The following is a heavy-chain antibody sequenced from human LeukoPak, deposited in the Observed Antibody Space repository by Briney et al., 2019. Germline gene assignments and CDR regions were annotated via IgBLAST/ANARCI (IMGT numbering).Heavy chain of an antibody. J-gene: IGHJ4*02. Sequence: PSETLSLTCTVSGDSINSNYWSWIREPPGKGLEWIGEINHSGSTNYNPSLKSRVTISVDTSKNQFSLKLSSVTAADTAVYYYARGPSLRFLEWPGSYYFDYWGQGTLVTVSS. CDR3: ARGPSLRFLEWPGSYYFDY. CDR2: INHSGST. D-gene: IGHD3-3*01. CDR1: GDSINSNY. V-gene: IGHV4-34*01.